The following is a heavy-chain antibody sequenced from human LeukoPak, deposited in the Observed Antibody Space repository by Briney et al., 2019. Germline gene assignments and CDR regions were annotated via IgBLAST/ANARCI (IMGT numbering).Heavy chain of an antibody. CDR2: IDPSDSYT. CDR1: GYSFTSYW. V-gene: IGHV5-10-1*01. Sequence: GESLKISCKGSGYSFTSYWISWGRQMPGKGLEWMGRIDPSDSYTNYSPSFQGHVTISADKSISTAYLQWSSLKASDTAMYYCARAYGSGSYSGYWGQGTLVTVSS. D-gene: IGHD3-10*01. CDR3: ARAYGSGSYSGY. J-gene: IGHJ4*02.